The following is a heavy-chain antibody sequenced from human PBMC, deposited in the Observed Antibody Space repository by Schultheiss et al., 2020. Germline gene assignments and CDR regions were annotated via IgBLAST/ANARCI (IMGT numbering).Heavy chain of an antibody. CDR3: ARDIVVVVAATYYYYYGMDV. D-gene: IGHD2-15*01. J-gene: IGHJ6*02. Sequence: SETLSLTCTVSGGSISSSSYYWGWIRQPPGKGLEWIGSIYYSGSTYYNPSLKSRVTISVDTSKNQFSLKLSSVTAADTAVYYCARDIVVVVAATYYYYYGMDVWGQGTTVTVSS. CDR1: GGSISSSSYY. V-gene: IGHV4-39*07. CDR2: IYYSGST.